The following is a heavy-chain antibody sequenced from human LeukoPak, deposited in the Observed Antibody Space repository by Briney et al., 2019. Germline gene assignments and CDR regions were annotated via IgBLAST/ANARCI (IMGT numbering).Heavy chain of an antibody. CDR3: AREGDYYDPIPNWFDP. V-gene: IGHV4-39*02. J-gene: IGHJ5*02. D-gene: IGHD3-22*01. CDR2: IYYRGSI. Sequence: PSETLSLTCTVSGGSISSRSYYWGWIRQPPGKGLEWIGSIYYRGSIYYNPSLKSRVTISVDTSKNQFSLKLSSVTAADTAVYYCAREGDYYDPIPNWFDPWGQGTLVTVSS. CDR1: GGSISSRSYY.